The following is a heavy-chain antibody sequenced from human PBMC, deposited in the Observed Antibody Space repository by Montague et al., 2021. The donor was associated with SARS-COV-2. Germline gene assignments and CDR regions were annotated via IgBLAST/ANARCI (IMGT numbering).Heavy chain of an antibody. J-gene: IGHJ3*02. CDR2: ISISDGNT. CDR3: AKDRQLVGDDAFDI. CDR1: GFTFSSYA. Sequence: SRRLSCSASGFTFSSYAMSWVRQAPGKGLEWVSTISISDGNTYYADSVKGRFTIPRDKSKNTLYLQMNSLRAEDTAVYYCAKDRQLVGDDAFDIWGQGTMVTVSS. D-gene: IGHD6-13*01. V-gene: IGHV3-23*01.